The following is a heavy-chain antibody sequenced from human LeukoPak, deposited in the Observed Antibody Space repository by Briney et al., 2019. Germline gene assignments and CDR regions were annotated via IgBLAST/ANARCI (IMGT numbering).Heavy chain of an antibody. CDR3: ARETVAAVSSDAFDI. V-gene: IGHV3-66*01. CDR1: GFTVSSNY. CDR2: IYSGGST. D-gene: IGHD2-15*01. J-gene: IGHJ3*02. Sequence: AGGSLRLSCAASGFTVSSNYMTWVRQAPGKGLEWVSVIYSGGSTYYADSVKGRFTISRDNSKNTLYLQMNSLRAEDTAVYYCARETVAAVSSDAFDIWGQGTMVTVSS.